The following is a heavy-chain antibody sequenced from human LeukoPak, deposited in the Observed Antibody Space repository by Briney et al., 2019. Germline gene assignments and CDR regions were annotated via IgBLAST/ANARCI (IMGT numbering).Heavy chain of an antibody. D-gene: IGHD6-13*01. V-gene: IGHV3-23*01. J-gene: IGHJ4*02. CDR3: ARDGFSSSWGLAY. Sequence: GGSLRLSCAASGFTFSSYAMSWVRQAPGKGLEWVSAISGRGRSTYYADSVKGRFTISRDNSKNTLYLQMNSLRVEDTAVYYCARDGFSSSWGLAYWGQGTLVTVSS. CDR1: GFTFSSYA. CDR2: ISGRGRST.